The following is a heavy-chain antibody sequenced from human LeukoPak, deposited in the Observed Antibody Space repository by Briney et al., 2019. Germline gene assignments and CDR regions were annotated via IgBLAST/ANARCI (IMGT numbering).Heavy chain of an antibody. CDR1: GGTFSSYA. CDR2: IIPIFGTA. D-gene: IGHD1-26*01. Sequence: SVKVSCKASGGTFSSYAISWVRQAPGQGLEWMGGIIPIFGTANYAQKFQGRVTITADKSTSTAYMELSSLRSEDTAVYYCARDREGLWAFDIWGQGTMVTVSS. J-gene: IGHJ3*02. CDR3: ARDREGLWAFDI. V-gene: IGHV1-69*06.